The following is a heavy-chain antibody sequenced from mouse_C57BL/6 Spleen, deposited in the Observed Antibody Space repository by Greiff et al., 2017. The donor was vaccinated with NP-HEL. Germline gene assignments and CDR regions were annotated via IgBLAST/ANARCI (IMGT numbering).Heavy chain of an antibody. V-gene: IGHV10-3*01. J-gene: IGHJ2*01. D-gene: IGHD1-1*01. CDR1: GFTFNTDA. CDR2: IRSKSSNYAT. Sequence: EVQGVESGGGLVQPKGSLKLSCAASGFTFNTDAMHWVSQAPGKGLEWVARIRSKSSNYATYYADSVKDSFTISRDDSQSMLYLKMNNLKTEDTAMYYCVRDRGTTVALDYWGQGTTLTVSS. CDR3: VRDRGTTVALDY.